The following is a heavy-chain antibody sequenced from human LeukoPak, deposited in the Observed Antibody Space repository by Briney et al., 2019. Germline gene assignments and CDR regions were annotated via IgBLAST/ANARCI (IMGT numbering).Heavy chain of an antibody. Sequence: GGSLRLSCAASGFSLSRYDMHWVRQHTGGGLEWVSTISPAGHTYYPDSVKGRFTISRENAKNSLFLQLNNLRAGDTAVYFCASEESRGDYGMDVWGQGTTITVSS. V-gene: IGHV3-13*01. CDR3: ASEESRGDYGMDV. CDR2: ISPAGHT. D-gene: IGHD3-10*01. J-gene: IGHJ6*02. CDR1: GFSLSRYD.